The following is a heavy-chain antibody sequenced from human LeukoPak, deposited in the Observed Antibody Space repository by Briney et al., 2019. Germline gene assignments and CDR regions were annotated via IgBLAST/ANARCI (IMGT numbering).Heavy chain of an antibody. CDR1: GGSISSRSYY. D-gene: IGHD6-19*01. J-gene: IGHJ4*02. V-gene: IGHV4-39*01. Sequence: SETLSLICTVSGGSISSRSYYWGWIRQPTGKGLEWVGNIYYSGSTFYNPSLKSRVTISVDTSKNQFSLKLSSVTAADTAVYFCARLSSGWYNFDYWGQGTLVTVSS. CDR2: IYYSGST. CDR3: ARLSSGWYNFDY.